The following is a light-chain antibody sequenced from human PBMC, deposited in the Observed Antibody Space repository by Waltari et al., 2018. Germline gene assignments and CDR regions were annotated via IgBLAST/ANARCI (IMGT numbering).Light chain of an antibody. CDR3: QEYYSPQLT. CDR1: QSVLYTSNNKNY. V-gene: IGKV4-1*01. Sequence: DIVMTQSPDSLAVSLGERATINCTSSQSVLYTSNNKNYLAWYQQRPGQPPKLLIRWASTRESGVPDRFSGSGSGTDFTLTITSLQAEDVAVYYCQEYYSPQLTFGGGTKVEIK. J-gene: IGKJ4*01. CDR2: WAS.